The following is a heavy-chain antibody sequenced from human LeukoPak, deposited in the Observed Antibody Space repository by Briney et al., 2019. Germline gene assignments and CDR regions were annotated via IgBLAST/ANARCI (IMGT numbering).Heavy chain of an antibody. CDR2: INPSGGST. Sequence: ALVKVSCKASGYTFTSYYMHWVRQAPGQGLEWMRIINPSGGSTSYAQKFQGRVTMTRDMSTSTVYMELSSLRSEDTAVYYCARSEYSSSYPDYWGQGTLVTVSS. V-gene: IGHV1-46*01. CDR3: ARSEYSSSYPDY. D-gene: IGHD6-6*01. CDR1: GYTFTSYY. J-gene: IGHJ4*02.